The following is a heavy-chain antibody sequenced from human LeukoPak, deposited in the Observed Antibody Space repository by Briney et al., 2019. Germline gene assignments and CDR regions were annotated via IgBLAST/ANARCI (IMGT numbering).Heavy chain of an antibody. CDR2: IIPMFGTT. V-gene: IGHV1-69*05. Sequence: VASVKVSCKASGGTFSNYAISWVRQAPGQGLEWMGRIIPMFGTTNYAQKFQGRVTITMDESTSTAYMEVSSLRIEDTAVYYCASVTVTTWAPDGHMDVWGKGTTVTVSS. CDR1: GGTFSNYA. J-gene: IGHJ6*03. CDR3: ASVTVTTWAPDGHMDV. D-gene: IGHD4-11*01.